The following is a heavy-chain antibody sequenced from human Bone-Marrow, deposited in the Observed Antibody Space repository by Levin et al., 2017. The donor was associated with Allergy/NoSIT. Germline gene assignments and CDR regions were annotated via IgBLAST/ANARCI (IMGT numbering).Heavy chain of an antibody. V-gene: IGHV3-7*01. Sequence: GESLKISCAASGFTFSIYWMTWVRQAPGKGLEWLANINEDGSERFYLDSVKGRFTISRDNAKNSLYLQINSLRVEDTAVYYCASSNSGRDSSVFWGQGTLVTVSS. J-gene: IGHJ4*02. CDR3: ASSNSGRDSSVF. CDR2: INEDGSER. D-gene: IGHD6-19*01. CDR1: GFTFSIYW.